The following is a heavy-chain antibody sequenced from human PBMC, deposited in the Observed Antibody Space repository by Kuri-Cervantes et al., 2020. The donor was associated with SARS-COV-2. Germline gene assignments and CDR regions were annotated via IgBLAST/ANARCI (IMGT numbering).Heavy chain of an antibody. J-gene: IGHJ4*02. CDR2: ISSSGSTI. D-gene: IGHD2-15*01. Sequence: GGSLRLSCAASGFTFSSYEMNWVRQAPGKGLEWVSYISSSGSTIYYADSVKGRFTISRDNAKNSLYLQMNSLRAEDTAVYYCARDSPLRYCSGGSCSPFDYWGQGTLVTVSS. V-gene: IGHV3-48*03. CDR3: ARDSPLRYCSGGSCSPFDY. CDR1: GFTFSSYE.